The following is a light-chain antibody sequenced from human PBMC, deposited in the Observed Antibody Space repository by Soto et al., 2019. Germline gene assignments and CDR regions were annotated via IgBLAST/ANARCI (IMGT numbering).Light chain of an antibody. Sequence: DIVMTQSPDSLSVSLGERATINCKSSQTVLHGSNYLAWYQQKAGQPPKLLIYWASTRESGVPDRFSGSGAETDFTLTITSLQAEDVAVYYCQQYYTTPVTFGQGTKVEI. CDR3: QQYYTTPVT. V-gene: IGKV4-1*01. CDR1: QTVLHGSNY. J-gene: IGKJ1*01. CDR2: WAS.